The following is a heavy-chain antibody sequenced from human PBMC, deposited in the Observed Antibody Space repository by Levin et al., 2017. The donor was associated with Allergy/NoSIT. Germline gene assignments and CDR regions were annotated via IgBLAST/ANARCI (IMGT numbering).Heavy chain of an antibody. CDR3: AGYGGTHGRYYFDY. Sequence: LSLTCAASGFTFSSYAMHWVRQAPGKGLEWVTVISYDGIDKYYADSVKGRFTISRDNSKNTLYLQMNSLRAEDPAVYYCAGYGGTHGRYYFDYWGQGTLVTVSS. CDR2: ISYDGIDK. V-gene: IGHV3-30*04. J-gene: IGHJ4*02. CDR1: GFTFSSYA. D-gene: IGHD4-23*01.